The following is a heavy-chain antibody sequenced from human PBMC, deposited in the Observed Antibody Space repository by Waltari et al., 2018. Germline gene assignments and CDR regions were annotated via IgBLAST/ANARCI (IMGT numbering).Heavy chain of an antibody. Sequence: EVQLIQSGAEVKKPGATVKISCKASAHTFTADYIHWVQQAPGKGLVWMGLIDPEDGETVYAENFQGRVTITADRSTDTVYMELSSVRSEDTAVYYCSTRSFGVVNAFDIWGQGTMVIVSS. CDR3: STRSFGVVNAFDI. D-gene: IGHD3-3*01. J-gene: IGHJ3*02. V-gene: IGHV1-69-2*01. CDR2: IDPEDGET. CDR1: AHTFTADY.